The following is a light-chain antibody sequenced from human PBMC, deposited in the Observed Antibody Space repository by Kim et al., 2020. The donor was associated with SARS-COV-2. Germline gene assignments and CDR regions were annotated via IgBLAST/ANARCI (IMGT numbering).Light chain of an antibody. CDR1: SSDIGAYNY. V-gene: IGLV2-14*03. Sequence: SGYPGQSVTISCTGTSSDIGAYNYVSWYQQHPGKSPKLMIHDVSERPSGVSHRFSGSKSGNTASLTISGLQAEGEANYYCSSYPRLFGGGTQLTVL. J-gene: IGLJ3*02. CDR2: DVS. CDR3: SSYPRL.